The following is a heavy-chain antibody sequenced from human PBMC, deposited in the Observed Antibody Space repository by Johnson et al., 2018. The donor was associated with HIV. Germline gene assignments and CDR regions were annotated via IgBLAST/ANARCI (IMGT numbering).Heavy chain of an antibody. CDR1: GFTFDDYA. CDR3: AKDIRADWTDAFDI. CDR2: ISWNSGSI. D-gene: IGHD3/OR15-3a*01. J-gene: IGHJ3*02. Sequence: VQVVESGGGLVQPGRSLRLSCAASGFTFDDYAMHWVRQAPGKGLEWVSGISWNSGSIGYADSVKGRFTISRDNATNSLYLQMNSLRAEDTALYYCAKDIRADWTDAFDIWGQGTMVTVSS. V-gene: IGHV3-9*01.